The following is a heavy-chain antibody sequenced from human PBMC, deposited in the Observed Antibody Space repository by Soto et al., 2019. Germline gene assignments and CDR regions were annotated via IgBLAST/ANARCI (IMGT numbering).Heavy chain of an antibody. J-gene: IGHJ3*02. D-gene: IGHD3-3*01. Sequence: PGGSLRLSCAASGFTVRSNYMSRVRQAPGKGLEWVSVIYSGGSTYYADSVKGRFTISRDNSKNSLYLQMNSLRAEDTAVYYCARDQDDSSDAFDIWGQGTMVTVSS. CDR1: GFTVRSNY. V-gene: IGHV3-53*01. CDR2: IYSGGST. CDR3: ARDQDDSSDAFDI.